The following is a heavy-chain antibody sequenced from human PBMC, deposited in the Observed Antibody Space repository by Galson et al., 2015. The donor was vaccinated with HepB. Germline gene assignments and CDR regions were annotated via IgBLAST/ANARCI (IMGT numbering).Heavy chain of an antibody. V-gene: IGHV1-3*01. D-gene: IGHD3-3*01. CDR1: GYTFTSYA. CDR2: INAGNGNT. Sequence: SVKVSCKASGYTFTSYAMHWVRQAPEQRLEWMGWINAGNGNTKYSQKFQGRVTMTRDTSISTAYMELSRLTSDDTAVYYCAREGDNYDFWSGDYDYMDVWGKGTTVTVSS. J-gene: IGHJ6*03. CDR3: AREGDNYDFWSGDYDYMDV.